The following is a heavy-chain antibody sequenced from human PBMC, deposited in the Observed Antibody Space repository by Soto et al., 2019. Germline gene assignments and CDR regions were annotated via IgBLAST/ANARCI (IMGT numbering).Heavy chain of an antibody. J-gene: IGHJ6*03. V-gene: IGHV1-8*01. CDR1: GYTFTSYD. CDR2: MNPNSGNT. D-gene: IGHD3-3*01. CDR3: CSWSGYYTGDSYYYMDV. Sequence: ASVKVSCKASGYTFTSYDINWVRQATGQGLEWMGWMNPNSGNTGYARKFQGRVTMTRNTSISTAYMELSSLRSEDTAVYYCCSWSGYYTGDSYYYMDVWGKGTTVTVSS.